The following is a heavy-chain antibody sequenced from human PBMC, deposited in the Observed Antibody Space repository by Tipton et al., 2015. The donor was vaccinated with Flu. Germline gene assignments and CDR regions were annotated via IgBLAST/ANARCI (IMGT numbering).Heavy chain of an antibody. CDR3: ARGSGSGTDVTFYF. Sequence: TLSLTCTVSGGFVSSYFWTWIRQAPGKGLEWIGYVHYSGSSNYSPSLKSRVTMSVDTSKNQFSLKLSSVTAADTAVYYCARGSGSGTDVTFYFWGQGTLVTVSS. CDR1: GGFVSSYF. V-gene: IGHV4-59*02. CDR2: VHYSGSS. D-gene: IGHD3-10*01. J-gene: IGHJ4*02.